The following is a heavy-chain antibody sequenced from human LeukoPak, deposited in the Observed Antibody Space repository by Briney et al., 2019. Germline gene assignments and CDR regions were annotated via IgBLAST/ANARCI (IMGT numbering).Heavy chain of an antibody. CDR3: ATGYGSGRGAFDI. CDR1: GYSFTSYW. Sequence: RGEALKISCVGSGYSFTSYWIGWVRQMPGKGLEWMVIIYPGDSYTRYSPSFQGQVTISADKSISTAYLQWRSLKASDTAMYYCATGYGSGRGAFDIWAQGTMVTVSS. D-gene: IGHD6-19*01. CDR2: IYPGDSYT. V-gene: IGHV5-51*01. J-gene: IGHJ3*02.